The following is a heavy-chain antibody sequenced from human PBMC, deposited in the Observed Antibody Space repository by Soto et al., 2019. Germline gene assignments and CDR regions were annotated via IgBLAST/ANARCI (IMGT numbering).Heavy chain of an antibody. CDR1: GASISSGDW. CDR2: VYHTGNT. Sequence: SETLSLTCVASGASISSGDWWSWVRQSPGKGLEWIAEVYHTGNTNFNPSLKSRVTLSVDQSKNQFSLNLNSVTAADTAVYYCARDRGVVPPGGGMDVWGQGITVTVSS. J-gene: IGHJ6*02. V-gene: IGHV4-4*02. D-gene: IGHD2-2*01. CDR3: ARDRGVVPPGGGMDV.